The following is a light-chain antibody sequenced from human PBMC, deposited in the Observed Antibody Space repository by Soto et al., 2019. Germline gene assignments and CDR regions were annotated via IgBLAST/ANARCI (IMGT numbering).Light chain of an antibody. CDR1: SSDVGRYDY. CDR3: CSFAGSYSYV. J-gene: IGLJ1*01. Sequence: QSALTQPRSVSGPPGQSVTISCTGTSSDVGRYDYVSWYQQYPGEAPKLIIYDVTERPSGVPDRFSGSKSGNTASLTISGFRAEDEAAYSCCSFAGSYSYVFGSGTKVTVL. V-gene: IGLV2-11*01. CDR2: DVT.